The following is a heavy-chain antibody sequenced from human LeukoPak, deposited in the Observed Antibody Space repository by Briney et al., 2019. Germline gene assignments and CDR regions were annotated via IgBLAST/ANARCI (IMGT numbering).Heavy chain of an antibody. Sequence: SQTLSLTCAISGDSVSSNSAAWNWIWQSPSRGLEWLGRTYYRSKWYNDYAVSVKSRITINPDTSKNQFSLQLNSVTPEDTAVYYCARDGDYSGYDPNWFDPWGQGTLVTVSS. D-gene: IGHD5-12*01. CDR2: TYYRSKWYN. CDR1: GDSVSSNSAA. CDR3: ARDGDYSGYDPNWFDP. V-gene: IGHV6-1*01. J-gene: IGHJ5*02.